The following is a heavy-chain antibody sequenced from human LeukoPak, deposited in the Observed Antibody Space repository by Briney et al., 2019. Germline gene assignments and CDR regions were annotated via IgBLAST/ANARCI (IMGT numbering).Heavy chain of an antibody. J-gene: IGHJ4*01. Sequence: PSETLSLTCTVSGGSIDSYYWSWIRQPPGKGLEWIGYIYYTGSTEYHPSLKSRVTISLDTSKNQFSLMLASVTAADTAVYYCARVYQSAEYYFDYWGQGNLVSVSS. V-gene: IGHV4-59*01. D-gene: IGHD2-2*01. CDR1: GGSIDSYY. CDR2: IYYTGST. CDR3: ARVYQSAEYYFDY.